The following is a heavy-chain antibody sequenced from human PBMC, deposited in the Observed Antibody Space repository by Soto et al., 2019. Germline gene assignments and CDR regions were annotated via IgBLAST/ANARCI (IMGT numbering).Heavy chain of an antibody. CDR1: GGSISSGDYY. CDR2: IYYSGST. J-gene: IGHJ5*02. CDR3: ARVLPGIVVPAAIDWFDP. V-gene: IGHV4-30-4*01. D-gene: IGHD2-2*01. Sequence: SETLCLTCTVSGGSISSGDYYWSWIRQPPGKGLEWIGYIYYSGSTYYNPSLKSRVTISVDTSKNQFSLKLSSVTAADTAVYYCARVLPGIVVPAAIDWFDPWGQGTLVTVSS.